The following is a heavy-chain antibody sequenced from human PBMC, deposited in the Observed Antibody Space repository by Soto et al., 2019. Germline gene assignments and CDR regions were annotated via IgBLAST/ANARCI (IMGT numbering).Heavy chain of an antibody. CDR2: ISGSGFST. D-gene: IGHD6-19*01. CDR3: AKDSRPIRRGWGGDY. V-gene: IGHV3-23*01. Sequence: GGSLRLSCAASGFTFSTYAMTWVRQAPGKGLDWVSYISGSGFSTYYADSVQGRFTISRDNSKNTVFLQMNSLRAEDTAVYYCAKDSRPIRRGWGGDYWGQGILVTVSS. J-gene: IGHJ4*02. CDR1: GFTFSTYA.